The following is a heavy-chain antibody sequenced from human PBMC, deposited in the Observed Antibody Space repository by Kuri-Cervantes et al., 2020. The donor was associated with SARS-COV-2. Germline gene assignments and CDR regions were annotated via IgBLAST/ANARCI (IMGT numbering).Heavy chain of an antibody. D-gene: IGHD5-18*01. V-gene: IGHV3-30*03. CDR2: ISYDGSNK. CDR3: ASGTAMVTASYYYGMDV. Sequence: LSLTCAASGFTFSSYGMHWVRQAPGKGLEWVAVISYDGSNKYYADSVKGRFTISRDNSKNTLYLQMNSLRAEDTAVYYCASGTAMVTASYYYGMDVWGQGTTVTVSS. J-gene: IGHJ6*02. CDR1: GFTFSSYG.